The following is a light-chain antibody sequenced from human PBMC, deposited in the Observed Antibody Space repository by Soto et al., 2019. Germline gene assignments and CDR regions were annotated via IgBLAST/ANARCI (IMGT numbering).Light chain of an antibody. CDR3: KHYNSYSEA. J-gene: IGKJ1*01. Sequence: DIQMTQSPSSLSASVGDRVTIACRASQSISSYLSWYQQKPGRAPKLLIYAASSLQSGVPSRFSGSGSGTEFSLTISGLQQDDFATYYCKHYNSYSEACGQGSKGDSK. CDR1: QSISSY. V-gene: IGKV1-5*01. CDR2: AAS.